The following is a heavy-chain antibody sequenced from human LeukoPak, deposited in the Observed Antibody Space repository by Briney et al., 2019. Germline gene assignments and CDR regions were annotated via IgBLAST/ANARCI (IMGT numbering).Heavy chain of an antibody. V-gene: IGHV1-69*05. CDR2: IIPIFGTA. Sequence: SVKVSCMASGGTFSSYAISWVRQAPGQGLEWMGRIIPIFGTANYAQKFQGRVTITTDESTSTAYMELSSLRSEDTAVYYCASGGILGATGYFDYWGQGTLVTVSS. D-gene: IGHD1-26*01. CDR1: GGTFSSYA. J-gene: IGHJ4*02. CDR3: ASGGILGATGYFDY.